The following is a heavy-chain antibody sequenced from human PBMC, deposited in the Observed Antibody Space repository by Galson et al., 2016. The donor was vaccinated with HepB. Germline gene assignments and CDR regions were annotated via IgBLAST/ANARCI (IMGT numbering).Heavy chain of an antibody. D-gene: IGHD1-1*01. V-gene: IGHV4-59*01. CDR1: GGSISNYY. CDR2: IYYSEST. CDR3: GRDHDTTGIDY. J-gene: IGHJ4*02. Sequence: ETLSLTCTVSGGSISNYYWSWIRQPPGKGLEWIGYIYYSESTNYNPSLKSRVTISVDTSKNQFSLRLSSVTAADTAVYYCGRDHDTTGIDYWGQGTLVTVSS.